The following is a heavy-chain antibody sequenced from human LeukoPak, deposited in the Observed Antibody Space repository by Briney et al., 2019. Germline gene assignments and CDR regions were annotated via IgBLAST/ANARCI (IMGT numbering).Heavy chain of an antibody. Sequence: GGSLRLSCAASGFTFSSYWMSWVRQAPGKGLEWVANIKQDGGETYYVDSVKGRFTISRDNAKNSLYLQMNSLRAEDTAVYYCAKGKGITGRGNYFDYWGQGTLVTVSS. CDR3: AKGKGITGRGNYFDY. J-gene: IGHJ4*02. CDR2: IKQDGGET. V-gene: IGHV3-7*01. CDR1: GFTFSSYW. D-gene: IGHD1-20*01.